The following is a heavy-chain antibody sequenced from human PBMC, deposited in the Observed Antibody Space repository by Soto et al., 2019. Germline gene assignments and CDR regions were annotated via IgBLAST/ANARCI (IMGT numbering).Heavy chain of an antibody. Sequence: QVQLVQSGAEVKKPGSSVKVSCTASGGTFSSYAISWVRQAPGQGLEWMGGIIPIFGAANYAQKFQGRVTITADESTSTAYMELSSLRSEDTAVYYCAIDSPYITIFGVVGEYYFHYWGQGTLVTVSS. CDR3: AIDSPYITIFGVVGEYYFHY. CDR1: GGTFSSYA. CDR2: IIPIFGAA. J-gene: IGHJ4*02. V-gene: IGHV1-69*01. D-gene: IGHD3-3*01.